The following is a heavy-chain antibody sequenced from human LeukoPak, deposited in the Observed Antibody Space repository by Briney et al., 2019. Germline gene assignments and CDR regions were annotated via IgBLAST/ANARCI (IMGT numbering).Heavy chain of an antibody. CDR3: VKDIDTVGTNAFDI. CDR1: GFTFDNYP. V-gene: IGHV3-43*02. CDR2: ISGDGDKT. Sequence: GGSLRLSCAASGFTFDNYPLHWVRQAPGKGLEWVSVISGDGDKTYYAASLRGRFTISRDNTKHSLFLQMNSLTTEDTAFYYCVKDIDTVGTNAFDIWGQGTMVTVSS. J-gene: IGHJ3*02. D-gene: IGHD2-8*02.